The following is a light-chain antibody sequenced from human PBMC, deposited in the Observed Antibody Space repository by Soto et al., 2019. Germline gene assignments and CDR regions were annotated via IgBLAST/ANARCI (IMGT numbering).Light chain of an antibody. CDR1: SSDVGFYNF. J-gene: IGLJ1*01. CDR3: SSYAHSSIYV. Sequence: QSALTQPPSASGSPGQSLTISCTGTSSDVGFYNFVSWYQQRPGKAPKLVIYEVTKRPSGVPDRFSGSKSGSTASLTVSGLQADDEADYYCSSYAHSSIYVFGTGTKVTVL. CDR2: EVT. V-gene: IGLV2-8*01.